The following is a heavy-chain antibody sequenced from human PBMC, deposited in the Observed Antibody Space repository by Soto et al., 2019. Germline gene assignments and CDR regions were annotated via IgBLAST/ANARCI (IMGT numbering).Heavy chain of an antibody. CDR1: GFTFSSYG. CDR2: ISYDGSNK. CDR3: AKDTRRSGWYGLTS. J-gene: IGHJ4*02. Sequence: GGSLRLSCAASGFTFSSYGMHWVRQAPGKGLEWVAVISYDGSNKYYADSVKGRFTISRDNSKNTLYLQMNSLRAEDTAVYYCAKDTRRSGWYGLTSWGQGTLVTVSS. V-gene: IGHV3-30*18. D-gene: IGHD6-19*01.